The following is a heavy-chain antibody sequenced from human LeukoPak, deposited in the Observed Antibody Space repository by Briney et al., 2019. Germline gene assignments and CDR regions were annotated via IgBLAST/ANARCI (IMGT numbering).Heavy chain of an antibody. CDR3: ARDLGSGRNWFDP. V-gene: IGHV4-59*01. CDR1: GGSISSYY. Sequence: SETLSLTCTVSGGSISSYYWSWIRHPPGKGLEWIGYIYYSGSTNYNPSLKSRVTISVDTSKNQFCLKRSSVTAADTAVYYCARDLGSGRNWFDPWGQGILVTVSS. J-gene: IGHJ5*02. CDR2: IYYSGST. D-gene: IGHD3-10*01.